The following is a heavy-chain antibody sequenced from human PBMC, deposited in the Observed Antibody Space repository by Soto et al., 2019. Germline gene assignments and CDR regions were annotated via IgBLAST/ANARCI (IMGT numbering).Heavy chain of an antibody. D-gene: IGHD3-22*01. V-gene: IGHV1-46*03. CDR1: GYTFTSYY. Sequence: ASVKVSCKAFGYTFTSYYMHWVRQAPGQGLEWMGIINPLGGSTTYAQKFQGRVVMTRDTSTSTVYMELSSLRSEDTAVYYCAISENFFDSSGLHWGQGTPVTVSS. CDR3: AISENFFDSSGLH. CDR2: INPLGGST. J-gene: IGHJ1*01.